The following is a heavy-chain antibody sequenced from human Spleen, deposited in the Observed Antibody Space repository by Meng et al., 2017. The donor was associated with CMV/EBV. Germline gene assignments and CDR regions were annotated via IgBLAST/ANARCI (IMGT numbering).Heavy chain of an antibody. CDR1: GGTFSSYA. Sequence: SVKVSCKASGGTFSSYAISWVRQAPGQGLEWMGGIIPIFGTANYAQKFQGRVTITTDESTSTAYMELSSLRSEDTAVYYCARDYYYDSSGYYLHYYYGMDVWGQGTTVTVSS. V-gene: IGHV1-69*05. D-gene: IGHD3-22*01. CDR2: IIPIFGTA. CDR3: ARDYYYDSSGYYLHYYYGMDV. J-gene: IGHJ6*02.